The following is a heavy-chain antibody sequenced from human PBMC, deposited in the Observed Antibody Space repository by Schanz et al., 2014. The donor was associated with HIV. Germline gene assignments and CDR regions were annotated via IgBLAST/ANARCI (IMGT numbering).Heavy chain of an antibody. CDR2: ISESGGRT. D-gene: IGHD3-22*01. CDR3: AKPEYDSRGNSQSHFDY. CDR1: GSTFSSYW. V-gene: IGHV3-23*04. J-gene: IGHJ4*02. Sequence: EVQLVESGGGLVQPGGSLRLSCAASGSTFSSYWMHWVRQAPGKGLEWVSSISESGGRTYYADSVNGRFTISRDNSKNTLYLQMTTLRIDDTAVYYCAKPEYDSRGNSQSHFDYWGQGTLVTVSS.